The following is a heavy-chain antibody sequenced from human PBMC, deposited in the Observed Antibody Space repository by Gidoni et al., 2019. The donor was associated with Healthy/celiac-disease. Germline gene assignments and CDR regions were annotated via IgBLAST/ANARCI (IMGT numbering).Heavy chain of an antibody. CDR1: GSTFADYA. D-gene: IGHD5-12*01. CDR3: AKTGNIVATIGYFDY. CDR2: SSWNSGSI. Sequence: EVQLVESGGGLVQPGRSLRLSCAASGSTFADYAMHWVRHAPGKGLEWVAGSSWNSGSIGYADSVKGRFTISRDNAKNSLYLQMNSLRAEDTALYYCAKTGNIVATIGYFDYWGQGTLVTVSS. J-gene: IGHJ4*02. V-gene: IGHV3-9*01.